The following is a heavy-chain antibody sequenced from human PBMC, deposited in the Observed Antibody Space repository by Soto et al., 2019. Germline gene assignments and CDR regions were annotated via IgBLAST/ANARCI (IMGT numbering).Heavy chain of an antibody. Sequence: TLSVTCPVSVGSFNSGGYSWSWILQPPGKGLEWIGFISPSGSPAYNPSLKSRVTISVDRSNNQISLEISSVTAADTAVYYCTRGVLAWGPGTLVTVSS. V-gene: IGHV4-30-2*01. D-gene: IGHD2-8*01. J-gene: IGHJ5*02. CDR1: VGSFNSGGYS. CDR3: TRGVLA. CDR2: ISPSGSP.